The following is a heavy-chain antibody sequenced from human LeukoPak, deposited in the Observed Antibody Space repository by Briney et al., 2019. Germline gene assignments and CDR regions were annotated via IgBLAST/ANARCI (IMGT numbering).Heavy chain of an antibody. Sequence: GASVKVSCKASGYTFTSYYMHWVRQAPGQGLEWMGVINPSGGSTTYAQKFQGRVTVTRDTSTSTVYMELSSLRSEDTAVYYCARGTYYDFWSGYWGSSKIDYWGQGTLVTVSS. D-gene: IGHD3-3*01. CDR1: GYTFTSYY. CDR3: ARGTYYDFWSGYWGSSKIDY. CDR2: INPSGGST. J-gene: IGHJ4*02. V-gene: IGHV1-46*03.